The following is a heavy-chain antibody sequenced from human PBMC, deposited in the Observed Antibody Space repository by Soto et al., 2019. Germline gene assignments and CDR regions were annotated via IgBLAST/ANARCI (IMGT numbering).Heavy chain of an antibody. J-gene: IGHJ5*02. CDR2: IYYTGRT. D-gene: IGHD2-21*02. CDR3: ARDVTRNHNCFDL. V-gene: IGHV4-31*02. Sequence: QVQLQESGPGLVKPSQTLSLTCTVSGGSLKSGGYYWSWIRQHPGRGLEWIGYIYYTGRTYYNPSLESRVTFSVGTSKNQFSLKLSSVTAADTAVYYCARDVTRNHNCFDLWGHGTLVTVSS. CDR1: GGSLKSGGYY.